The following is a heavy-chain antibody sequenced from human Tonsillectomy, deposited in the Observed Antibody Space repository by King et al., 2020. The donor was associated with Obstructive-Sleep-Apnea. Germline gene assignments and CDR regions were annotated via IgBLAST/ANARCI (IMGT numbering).Heavy chain of an antibody. CDR2: IIPILGIA. J-gene: IGHJ6*02. Sequence: QVQLVESGAEVKKPGSSVKVSCKASGGTFSSYAISWVRQAPGQGLEWMGGIIPILGIANYAQKFQGRVTITADKSTSTAYMELSSLRSEDTAVYYCARGPGGDGDYYHGMDVWGQGTTVTVSS. V-gene: IGHV1-69*10. CDR3: ARGPGGDGDYYHGMDV. CDR1: GGTFSSYA. D-gene: IGHD3-16*01.